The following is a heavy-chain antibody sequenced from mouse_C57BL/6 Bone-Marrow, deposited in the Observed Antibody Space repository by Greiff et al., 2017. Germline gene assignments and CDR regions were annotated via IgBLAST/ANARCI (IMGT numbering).Heavy chain of an antibody. CDR3: ARGRDFYGSSLFGY. V-gene: IGHV5-4*01. D-gene: IGHD1-1*01. CDR1: GFTFSSYA. J-gene: IGHJ3*01. CDR2: ISDGGSYT. Sequence: EVQGVESGGGLVKPGGSLKLSCAASGFTFSSYAMSWVRQTPEKRLEWVATISDGGSYTYYPDNVKGRFTISRDNAKNNLYLQMSHLKSEDTAMYYWARGRDFYGSSLFGYWGQGTLV.